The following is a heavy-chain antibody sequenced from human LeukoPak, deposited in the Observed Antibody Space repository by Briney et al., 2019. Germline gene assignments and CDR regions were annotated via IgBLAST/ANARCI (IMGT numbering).Heavy chain of an antibody. J-gene: IGHJ6*02. V-gene: IGHV3-53*01. CDR2: IYSGGST. CDR3: ARAGVTTNYYYGMDV. CDR1: GFTVSGNY. D-gene: IGHD4-23*01. Sequence: GGSLRLSCAASGFTVSGNYMSWVRQAPGKGLEWVSVIYSGGSTYYADSVKGRFTISRDNSKNTLYLQMNSLSAADTAVYYCARAGVTTNYYYGMDVWGQGTTVTVSS.